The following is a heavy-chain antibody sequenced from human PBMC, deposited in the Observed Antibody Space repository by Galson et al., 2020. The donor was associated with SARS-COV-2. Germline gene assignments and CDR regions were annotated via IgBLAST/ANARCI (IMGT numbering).Heavy chain of an antibody. Sequence: GGSLRLSCAASAFTFSSYVMNWVRQAPGKGLEWVSAISGRGDSTYYADSVKGRFTISRDNSKNTLFLQMNGLRAEDTAVYFCAKDRWLPQLEVPGPRVFYFDYWGQGALVTVSS. J-gene: IGHJ4*02. V-gene: IGHV3-23*01. D-gene: IGHD2-2*01. CDR1: AFTFSSYV. CDR2: ISGRGDST. CDR3: AKDRWLPQLEVPGPRVFYFDY.